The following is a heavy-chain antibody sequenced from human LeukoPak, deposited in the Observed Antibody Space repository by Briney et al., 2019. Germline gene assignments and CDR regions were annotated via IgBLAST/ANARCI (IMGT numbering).Heavy chain of an antibody. CDR1: GYTFTGYY. J-gene: IGHJ4*02. CDR3: ARAGSYRGYFDY. Sequence: GASVKVSCKSSGYTFTGYYMHWVRQAPGQGLEWMGWINPNSGDTNYAQKFQDRVTMTRDTSTSTVYMALSSLRSEDTAVYYCARAGSYRGYFDYWGQGTLVTVSS. CDR2: INPNSGDT. V-gene: IGHV1-2*02. D-gene: IGHD3-16*02.